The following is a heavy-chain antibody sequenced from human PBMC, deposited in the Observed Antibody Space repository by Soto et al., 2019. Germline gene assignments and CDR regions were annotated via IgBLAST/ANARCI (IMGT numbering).Heavy chain of an antibody. V-gene: IGHV4-59*01. CDR3: ARDSGYTCYGMDV. Sequence: QVQLQESGPGLVKPSETLSLTCTVSGGSISSYYWSWIRQPPGKGLEWIGYIYYSGSTNYNPSLKGRVTISVDTSKNQFSLKLSSVTAADTAVYYCARDSGYTCYGMDVWGQGTTVTVSS. CDR1: GGSISSYY. D-gene: IGHD3-22*01. J-gene: IGHJ6*02. CDR2: IYYSGST.